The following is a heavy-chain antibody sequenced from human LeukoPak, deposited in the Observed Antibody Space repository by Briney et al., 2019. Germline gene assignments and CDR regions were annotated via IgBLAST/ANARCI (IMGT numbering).Heavy chain of an antibody. D-gene: IGHD1-26*01. CDR3: ARSGSWPYFDY. Sequence: PSETLSLTCTVSGGSITSYYWSWVRQAPGKGLEWVSVIYSGGSTYYADSVKGRFTISRDNSKNTLYLQMNSLRAEDTAVYYCARSGSWPYFDYWGQGTLVTVSS. CDR1: GGSITSYY. V-gene: IGHV3-53*01. CDR2: IYSGGST. J-gene: IGHJ4*02.